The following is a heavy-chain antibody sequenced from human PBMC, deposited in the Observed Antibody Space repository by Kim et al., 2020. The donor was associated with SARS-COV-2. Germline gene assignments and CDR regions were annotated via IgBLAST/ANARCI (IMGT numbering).Heavy chain of an antibody. J-gene: IGHJ6*03. CDR3: ARGNNNESVSLSDYY. V-gene: IGHV3-30-3*01. Sequence: GGSLRLSCAASGLSFDSSAMNWVRQAPGKGLEWVAVITFDGSNKENADFVKGRITISRDNSKSMLYRQMNILRGEDTAAYYCARGNNNESVSLSDYY. CDR2: ITFDGSNK. CDR1: GLSFDSSA. D-gene: IGHD4-17*01.